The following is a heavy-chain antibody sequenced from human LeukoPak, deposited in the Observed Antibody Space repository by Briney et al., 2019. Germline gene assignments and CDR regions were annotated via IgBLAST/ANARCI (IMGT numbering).Heavy chain of an antibody. J-gene: IGHJ3*01. CDR2: FDPYIGGA. CDR3: AGGGGTFGDV. Sequence: ASVKVSCKASGYTFTGYYMHWVRQAPGHGLERMGRFDPYIGGANYAQKFQGRVTMTRDTSVSTDYMELSSLRSDDTALYYLAGGGGTFGDVWGQGTIVSISS. D-gene: IGHD2-15*01. CDR1: GYTFTGYY. V-gene: IGHV1-2*06.